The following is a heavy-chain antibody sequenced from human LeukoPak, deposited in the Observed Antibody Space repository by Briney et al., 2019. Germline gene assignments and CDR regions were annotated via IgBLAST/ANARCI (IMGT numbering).Heavy chain of an antibody. J-gene: IGHJ3*02. V-gene: IGHV1-46*01. CDR3: AASDGSSWYTDAFDI. D-gene: IGHD6-13*01. CDR2: INPSGGST. CDR1: GYTFTSYY. Sequence: VASVKVSCKASGYTFTSYYMHWVQQAPGQGLEWMGIINPSGGSTSYAQKFQGRVTMTRDTSTSTVYMELSSLRSEDTAVYYCAASDGSSWYTDAFDIWGQGTMVTVSS.